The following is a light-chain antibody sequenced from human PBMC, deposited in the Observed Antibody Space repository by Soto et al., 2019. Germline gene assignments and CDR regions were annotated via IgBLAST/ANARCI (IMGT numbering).Light chain of an antibody. J-gene: IGLJ3*02. V-gene: IGLV2-11*01. Sequence: QSALTQPRSVSGSPGQSVTISCTGTSSDVGAYNYVSWYQQHPGKAPKLIIYDVTKRPSGVPVRFSGSKSGNTASLTISGPQAEDEADYYGCSYAGNSYAGIYNVLFGGGTKLTVL. CDR3: CSYAGNSYAGIYNVL. CDR2: DVT. CDR1: SSDVGAYNY.